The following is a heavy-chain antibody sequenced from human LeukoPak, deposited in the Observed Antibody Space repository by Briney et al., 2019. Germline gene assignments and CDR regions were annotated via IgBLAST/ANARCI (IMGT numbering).Heavy chain of an antibody. CDR2: IYYSGST. V-gene: IGHV4-34*01. J-gene: IGHJ5*02. Sequence: SETLSLTCAVYGGSFSGYYWSWIRQPPGKGLEWIASIYYSGSTYYNPSLKSRVTISVDTSKNQLSLKLSSLTAADTAVYYCARHEYSGSYYGLSWFDPWGQGTLVTVSS. CDR1: GGSFSGYY. D-gene: IGHD1-26*01. CDR3: ARHEYSGSYYGLSWFDP.